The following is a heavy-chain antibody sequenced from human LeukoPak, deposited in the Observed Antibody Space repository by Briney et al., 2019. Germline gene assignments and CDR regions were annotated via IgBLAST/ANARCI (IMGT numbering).Heavy chain of an antibody. CDR1: GYGFTTYA. V-gene: IGHV1-3*01. CDR3: ASDGFDI. J-gene: IGHJ3*02. Sequence: ASVKVSCKASGYGFTTYAMYWVRQAPGQRLEWMGWINDGNGNTKYSQKFQGRVIMTRDTSASTAYMELSSLRFEDTAVYYCASDGFDIWGQGTMVTVSS. CDR2: INDGNGNT.